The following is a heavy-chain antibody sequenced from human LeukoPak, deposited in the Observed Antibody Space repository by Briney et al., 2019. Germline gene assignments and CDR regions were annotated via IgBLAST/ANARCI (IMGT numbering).Heavy chain of an antibody. CDR2: IYYSGST. CDR3: VRRLASGDYHPLG. D-gene: IGHD1-26*01. Sequence: PSETLSLTCTVSGGSVSSGSYYWSWIRQPPGKGLEWIGYIYYSGSTNYNPSLKSRVTISVDTSKNQFSLKLNSVTAADTAVYYCVRRLASGDYHPLGWGQGTLVTVSS. V-gene: IGHV4-61*01. CDR1: GGSVSSGSYY. J-gene: IGHJ4*02.